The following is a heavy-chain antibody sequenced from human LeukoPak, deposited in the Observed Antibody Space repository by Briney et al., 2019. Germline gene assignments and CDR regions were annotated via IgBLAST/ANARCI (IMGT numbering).Heavy chain of an antibody. Sequence: GGSLRLSCAASGFTLSYYAMTWVRQAPGKGLEWVSAISRSGANTYYADSVKGQFTVSRDNPKNTLYLQMNNLRAEDTAVYYCATDADPRTDSYNGDYFDFWGQGTLVTVSS. V-gene: IGHV3-23*01. D-gene: IGHD5-24*01. J-gene: IGHJ4*02. CDR2: ISRSGANT. CDR3: ATDADPRTDSYNGDYFDF. CDR1: GFTLSYYA.